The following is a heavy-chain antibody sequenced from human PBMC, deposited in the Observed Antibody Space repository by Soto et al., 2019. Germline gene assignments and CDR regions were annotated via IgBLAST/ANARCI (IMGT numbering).Heavy chain of an antibody. D-gene: IGHD3-9*01. V-gene: IGHV3-30*03. CDR1: GFTFTSFG. J-gene: IGHJ6*02. CDR3: ARDLGILTGYYRSNEDYYYYGMDV. Sequence: GGSLRLSCAASGFTFTSFGIHWVRQAPGKGLEWVAVVSYDGIDENYADSVKGRFSISRDNSKNTVYPQMNSLRGEDTALYYCARDLGILTGYYRSNEDYYYYGMDVWGQGTTVTVSS. CDR2: VSYDGIDE.